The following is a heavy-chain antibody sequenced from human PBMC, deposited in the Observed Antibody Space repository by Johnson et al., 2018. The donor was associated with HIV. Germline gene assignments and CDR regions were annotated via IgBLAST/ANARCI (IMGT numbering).Heavy chain of an antibody. CDR1: GFSFSDYY. V-gene: IGHV3-11*04. D-gene: IGHD3-3*01. J-gene: IGHJ3*02. Sequence: QVQLVESGGGLVQPGGSLRLSCAASGFSFSDYYMSWIRQAPGKGLELVSYISSSGSTIYYVDSVKGRFTISRDNAKNSLYLQMNSLRAEDTAVYYCARWSLSNAFDIWGQGTMVTVSS. CDR3: ARWSLSNAFDI. CDR2: ISSSGSTI.